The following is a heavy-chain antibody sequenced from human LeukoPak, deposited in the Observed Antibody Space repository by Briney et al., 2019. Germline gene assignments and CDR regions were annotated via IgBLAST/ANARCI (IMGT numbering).Heavy chain of an antibody. CDR3: ARHGDWNFDGGYFEL. Sequence: SETLSLTCTVSGGSISSSSYYWGWIRQPPGKGLEWIGSIYYSGSTYYNPSLKSRVTISVDTSKNQFSLKLSSVTAADTAVYYCARHGDWNFDGGYFELWGRGTLVTVSS. D-gene: IGHD1-7*01. CDR1: GGSISSSSYY. CDR2: IYYSGST. J-gene: IGHJ2*01. V-gene: IGHV4-39*01.